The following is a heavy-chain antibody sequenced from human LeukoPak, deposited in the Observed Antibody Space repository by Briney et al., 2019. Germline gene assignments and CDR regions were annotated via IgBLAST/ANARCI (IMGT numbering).Heavy chain of an antibody. CDR3: ARDRYCSGGSCSHGFDY. CDR1: GGSISSYY. V-gene: IGHV4-59*01. J-gene: IGHJ4*02. CDR2: IFYSGRT. Sequence: PSETLSLTCTVSGGSISSYYWSWIRQPPGKGLEWIGYIFYSGRTNYNPSLKSRVTMSVDTSKNQFSLRLSSVTAADTAVYFCARDRYCSGGSCSHGFDYWGQGNMVIVSS. D-gene: IGHD2-15*01.